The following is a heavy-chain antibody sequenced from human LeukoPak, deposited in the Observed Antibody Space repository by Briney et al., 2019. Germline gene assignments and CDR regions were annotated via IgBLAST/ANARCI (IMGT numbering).Heavy chain of an antibody. CDR1: GGSISSSSGNC. D-gene: IGHD4-23*01. Sequence: SETLSLTCAVSGGSISSSSGNCWTWVRQPPGKGLEWIGEIYHSGSTNYNPSLKSRVTMLLDKSKNQFSLKLSSVTAADTAVYYCARNGGNSDFDYWGQGTLVTVPS. CDR3: ARNGGNSDFDY. V-gene: IGHV4-4*02. J-gene: IGHJ4*02. CDR2: IYHSGST.